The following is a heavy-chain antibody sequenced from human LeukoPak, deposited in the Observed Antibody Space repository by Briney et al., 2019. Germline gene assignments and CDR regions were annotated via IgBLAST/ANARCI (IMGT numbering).Heavy chain of an antibody. CDR2: INPNSGGT. CDR1: GYTFSDYY. Sequence: ASVKVSCKASGYTFSDYYMHWVRQAPGQGLEWMGWINPNSGGTNYAQKVQGRVTVTRDTPISTAYMELTRVTSDDTAVYYCAREGDYSNSLDYWGQGTLLTVSS. V-gene: IGHV1-2*02. J-gene: IGHJ4*02. D-gene: IGHD6-6*01. CDR3: AREGDYSNSLDY.